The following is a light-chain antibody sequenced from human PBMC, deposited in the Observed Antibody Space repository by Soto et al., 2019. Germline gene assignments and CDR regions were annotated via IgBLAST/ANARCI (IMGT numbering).Light chain of an antibody. Sequence: EIVLTQSPGTLSLSPGERAILSCRAGQSVSSSYLAWYQQKPGQTPRLLIYGASSRATGIPDRFSGSGSGTDFTLTISRLEPEDFAVYYCQQYGSSPYTFGQGTKLEIK. CDR1: QSVSSSY. CDR3: QQYGSSPYT. V-gene: IGKV3-20*01. CDR2: GAS. J-gene: IGKJ2*01.